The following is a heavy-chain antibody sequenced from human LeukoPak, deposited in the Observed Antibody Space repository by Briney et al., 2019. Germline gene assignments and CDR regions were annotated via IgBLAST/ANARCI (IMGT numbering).Heavy chain of an antibody. Sequence: SETLSLTCTVSGGSISSYYWSWIRQPPGKGLEWIGYIYYSGSTNYNPSLKSRVTISVDTSKNQFSLKLSSVTAADTAVYYCARAGVGATFVYWGQGTLVTVSS. CDR1: GGSISSYY. D-gene: IGHD1-26*01. J-gene: IGHJ4*02. CDR2: IYYSGST. V-gene: IGHV4-59*01. CDR3: ARAGVGATFVY.